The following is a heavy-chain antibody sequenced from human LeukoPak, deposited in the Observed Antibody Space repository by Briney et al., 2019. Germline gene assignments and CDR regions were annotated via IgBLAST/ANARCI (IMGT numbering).Heavy chain of an antibody. CDR3: ARDVVVVPAAIHYGMDV. CDR2: INHSGRT. D-gene: IGHD2-2*01. V-gene: IGHV4-34*01. J-gene: IGHJ6*02. CDR1: GGSFSDYS. Sequence: SETLSLTCAVYGGSFSDYSWGWIRQPPGKGLEWIGEINHSGRTYYNPSLKSRVTISVDTSKNQFSLNLSSVTAADTAVYYCARDVVVVPAAIHYGMDVWGQGTTVTVSS.